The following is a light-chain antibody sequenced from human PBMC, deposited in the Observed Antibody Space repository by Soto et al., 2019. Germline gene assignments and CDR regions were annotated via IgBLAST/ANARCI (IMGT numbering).Light chain of an antibody. CDR1: QSVSSSY. CDR3: QQYGSSPLYT. J-gene: IGKJ2*01. Sequence: EIVLTQSPGTLSLSPGERATLSCRASQSVSSSYLAWYQQKPGQAPRLLIYGASSRATGIPDRFSGSGSGTDFTLTIIRLEPEDFAVYYCQQYGSSPLYTFGLGTKLEIK. V-gene: IGKV3-20*01. CDR2: GAS.